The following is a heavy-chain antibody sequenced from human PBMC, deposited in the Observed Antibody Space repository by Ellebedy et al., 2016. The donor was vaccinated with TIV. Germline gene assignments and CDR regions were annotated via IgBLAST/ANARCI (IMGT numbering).Heavy chain of an antibody. J-gene: IGHJ5*02. V-gene: IGHV5-51*01. CDR3: ARHHVAGRLGAFDL. D-gene: IGHD6-6*01. Sequence: GGSLRLSCQESGFIFSNYWIGWVRQMPGKGLEWMGIIYPGDSATRYNSSFQGQVTIAVDRSNGIAYLQWSSLKASDTAIYYCARHHVAGRLGAFDLWGQGTLVTVSS. CDR1: GFIFSNYW. CDR2: IYPGDSAT.